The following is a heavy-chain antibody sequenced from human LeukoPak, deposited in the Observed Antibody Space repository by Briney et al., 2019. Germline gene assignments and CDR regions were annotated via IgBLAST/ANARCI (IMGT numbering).Heavy chain of an antibody. Sequence: PSETLSLTCTVSGDSIINYYWNWIRQPPGKGLEWIGYIYYSGSTNSNPSLESRVTISIDTSKNQFSLKLRSVTAADTAVHYCARAGQVSAMGYYYYMDVWGKGTTVTVSS. J-gene: IGHJ6*03. CDR3: ARAGQVSAMGYYYYMDV. CDR1: GDSIINYY. V-gene: IGHV4-59*01. D-gene: IGHD5-18*01. CDR2: IYYSGST.